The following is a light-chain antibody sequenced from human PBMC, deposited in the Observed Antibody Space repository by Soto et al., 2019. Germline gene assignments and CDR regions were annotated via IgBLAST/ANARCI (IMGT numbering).Light chain of an antibody. CDR3: QQYVSLPST. CDR2: GAF. CDR1: QSVSSN. Sequence: EVVVTQSPATLSVSPGERATLSCRASQSVSSNLAWYQQKPGQAPRLLIYGAFSRATGIPDRFSGSGSGTDFTLTINRVAPEDFAVYYCQQYVSLPSTFGQGTRLEIK. V-gene: IGKV3-20*01. J-gene: IGKJ5*01.